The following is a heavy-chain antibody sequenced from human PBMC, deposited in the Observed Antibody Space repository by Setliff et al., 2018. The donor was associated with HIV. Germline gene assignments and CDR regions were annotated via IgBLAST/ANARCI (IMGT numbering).Heavy chain of an antibody. D-gene: IGHD6-13*01. CDR1: GVSIPTNY. CDR3: ARSNPGITAGLLAY. Sequence: SETLSLTCNISGVSIPTNYWNWIRQPAGKGLEWIGRIYTTGGTNYNPALKSRVTMSIDTSKNQISPKLNSVTAADTATYYCARSNPGITAGLLAYWGPGTLVTVPQ. CDR2: IYTTGGT. J-gene: IGHJ4*02. V-gene: IGHV4-4*07.